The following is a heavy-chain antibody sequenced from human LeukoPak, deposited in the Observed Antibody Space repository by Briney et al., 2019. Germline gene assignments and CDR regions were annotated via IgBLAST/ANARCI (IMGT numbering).Heavy chain of an antibody. CDR1: GFTFSSYA. Sequence: TGGSLRLSCAASGFTFSSYAMSWVRQAPGKGLEWVSAISGSGGSTYYADSVKGRFTISRDNSKNTLYLQMNSLRAEDTAVYYCARENYDILTGYYYGYYYYGMDVWGQGTTVTVSS. D-gene: IGHD3-9*01. CDR2: ISGSGGST. V-gene: IGHV3-23*01. CDR3: ARENYDILTGYYYGYYYYGMDV. J-gene: IGHJ6*02.